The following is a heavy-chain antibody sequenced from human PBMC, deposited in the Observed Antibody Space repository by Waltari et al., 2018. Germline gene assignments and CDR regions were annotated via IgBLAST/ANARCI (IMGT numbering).Heavy chain of an antibody. D-gene: IGHD3-22*01. J-gene: IGHJ4*02. CDR3: VREYDSGGAGY. Sequence: EVQLVESGGGLVQPGGSRRLSCSSSGFPFRSYGMHWVRQAPGKGLEWVSYISPSSSTITYADSMKGRFTISRDNAKNSLYLQMNSLRADDTAVYYCVREYDSGGAGYWGQGTLVTVSS. CDR2: ISPSSSTI. V-gene: IGHV3-48*04. CDR1: GFPFRSYG.